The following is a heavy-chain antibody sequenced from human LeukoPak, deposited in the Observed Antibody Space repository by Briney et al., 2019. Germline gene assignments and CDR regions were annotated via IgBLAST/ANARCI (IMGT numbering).Heavy chain of an antibody. CDR2: INPSGGST. V-gene: IGHV1-46*01. J-gene: IGHJ4*02. Sequence: ASVMVSCKASGYTFTSYYMHWVRQAPGQGLEWMGIINPSGGSTSYAQKFQGRVTMTRDMSTSTAYMELSRLRSDDTAVYYCARDDSSGWFGNHDYWGQGTLVTVSS. CDR1: GYTFTSYY. CDR3: ARDDSSGWFGNHDY. D-gene: IGHD6-19*01.